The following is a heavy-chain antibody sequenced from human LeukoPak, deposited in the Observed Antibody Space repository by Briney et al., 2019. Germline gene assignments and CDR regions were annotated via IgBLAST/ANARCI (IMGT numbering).Heavy chain of an antibody. J-gene: IGHJ6*03. Sequence: PGGSLRVSCAASGFTFSNYAMSWVRQAPGKGLEWVSTISGSGGSTDYADSVKGRLAISRDNSNYTLYLQMNSLRAEDTAVYYCAKYLGYCGGGNCYYHYYIDAWGEGTTVTVSS. CDR2: ISGSGGST. CDR3: AKYLGYCGGGNCYYHYYIDA. V-gene: IGHV3-23*01. D-gene: IGHD2-15*01. CDR1: GFTFSNYA.